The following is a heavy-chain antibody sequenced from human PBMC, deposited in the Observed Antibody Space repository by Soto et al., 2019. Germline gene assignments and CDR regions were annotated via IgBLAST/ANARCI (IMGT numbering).Heavy chain of an antibody. J-gene: IGHJ4*02. Sequence: VQLLESGGRLVQPGQSLRLSCAASPVGFSGLGMSWVRQAPGKGLEWVSTIDNSGTRTHYADSVKGRFTISRDTSKYTLDLQMDYLRAEDTALYHCVPWLSAHFDYWGRGTLVTVSS. CDR3: VPWLSAHFDY. D-gene: IGHD6-19*01. CDR1: PVGFSGLG. V-gene: IGHV3-23*05. CDR2: IDNSGTRT.